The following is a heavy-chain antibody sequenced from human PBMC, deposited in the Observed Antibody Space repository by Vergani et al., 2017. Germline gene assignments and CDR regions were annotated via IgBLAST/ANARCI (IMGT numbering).Heavy chain of an antibody. D-gene: IGHD2-15*01. J-gene: IGHJ4*02. Sequence: QVQLQESGPGLVKPSETLSLTCTVSGDSVISTDYHWGWIRQPPGKGLEWIGSMDYSGSTSYNPSLESLISISFETPKNQFSLRLTSVTAADTAVYYCASKRGACRAAYCHSYDFWGPGTLVGVSS. V-gene: IGHV4-39*01. CDR3: ASKRGACRAAYCHSYDF. CDR1: GDSVISTDYH. CDR2: MDYSGST.